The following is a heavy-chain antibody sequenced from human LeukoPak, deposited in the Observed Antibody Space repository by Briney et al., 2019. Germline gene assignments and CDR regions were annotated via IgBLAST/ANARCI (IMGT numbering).Heavy chain of an antibody. CDR3: ARGYCGGDCYGD. CDR1: GFSFSSYA. D-gene: IGHD2-21*02. CDR2: IDSSSSHI. J-gene: IGHJ1*01. V-gene: IGHV3-21*01. Sequence: PGGPQRLSCAASGFSFSSYAMNWVRQAPGKGLEWVSSIDSSSSHIYYADSVKGRFTISRDNTKSSLYLQMNSLRAEDMAVYYCARGYCGGDCYGDWGQGTLVTVSS.